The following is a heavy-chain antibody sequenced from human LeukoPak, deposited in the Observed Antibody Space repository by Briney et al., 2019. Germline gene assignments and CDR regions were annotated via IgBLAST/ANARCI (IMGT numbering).Heavy chain of an antibody. J-gene: IGHJ3*02. CDR2: ITSSGSAM. Sequence: GGSLRLSCAAFGFTFSDYYMGWIRQAPGKGLEWISYITSSGSAMYYADSVKGRFTISRDNGKNSLFLQMNSLTDEDMAVYYCAKAYRDAFDIWGQGAMVTVSS. V-gene: IGHV3-11*01. CDR3: AKAYRDAFDI. D-gene: IGHD3-16*02. CDR1: GFTFSDYY.